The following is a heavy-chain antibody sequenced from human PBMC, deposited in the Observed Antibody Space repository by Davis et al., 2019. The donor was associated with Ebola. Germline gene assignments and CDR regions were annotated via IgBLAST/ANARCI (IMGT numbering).Heavy chain of an antibody. CDR2: IYYSGST. Sequence: PSETLSLTCAVYGGSFSGYYWSWIRQPPGKGLEWIGYIYYSGSTNYNPSLKSRVTISVDTSKNQFSLKLSSVTAADTAVYYCARRGRSGYDPDYYYYGMDVWGQGTTVTVSS. D-gene: IGHD5-12*01. J-gene: IGHJ6*02. V-gene: IGHV4-59*08. CDR3: ARRGRSGYDPDYYYYGMDV. CDR1: GGSFSGYY.